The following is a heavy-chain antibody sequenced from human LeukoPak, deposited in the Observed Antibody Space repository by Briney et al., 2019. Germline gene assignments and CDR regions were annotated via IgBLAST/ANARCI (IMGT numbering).Heavy chain of an antibody. D-gene: IGHD3-3*01. J-gene: IGHJ4*02. CDR1: GFTFSSYA. CDR3: AKGGSYYDFWSGYMSVLDY. Sequence: GGSLRLSCAASGFTFSSYAMSWVRQAPGKGLEWVSAISGSVGSTYYTDSVKGRFTISRDNSKNTLYLQMNSLRAEDTAVYYCAKGGSYYDFWSGYMSVLDYWGQGTLVTVSS. CDR2: ISGSVGST. V-gene: IGHV3-23*01.